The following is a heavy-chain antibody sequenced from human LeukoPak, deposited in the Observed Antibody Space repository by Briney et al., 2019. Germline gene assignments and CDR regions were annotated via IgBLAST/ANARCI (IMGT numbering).Heavy chain of an antibody. CDR2: IYHSGST. CDR3: AREPIITMVRGGTHFDY. Sequence: SQTLSLTCTVSGGSISSGGYYWSWIRQPPGKGLEWIGYIYHSGSTYYNPSLKSRVTISVDRSKNQFSLKLSSVTAADTAVYYCAREPIITMVRGGTHFDYWGQGTLVTVSS. CDR1: GGSISSGGYY. V-gene: IGHV4-30-2*01. D-gene: IGHD3-10*01. J-gene: IGHJ4*02.